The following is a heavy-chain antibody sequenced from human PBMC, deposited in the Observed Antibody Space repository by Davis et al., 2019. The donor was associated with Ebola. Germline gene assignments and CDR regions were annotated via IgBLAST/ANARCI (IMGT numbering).Heavy chain of an antibody. D-gene: IGHD3-22*01. J-gene: IGHJ4*02. V-gene: IGHV4-61*01. CDR3: ARGGLDYYDSSGYYSDY. Sequence: PGGSLRLSCTVSGGSVSSGSYYWSWIRQPPGKGLEWIGYIYYSGSTNYNPSLKSRVTISVDTSKNQFSLKLSSVTAADTAVYYCARGGLDYYDSSGYYSDYWGQGTLVTVSS. CDR1: GGSVSSGSYY. CDR2: IYYSGST.